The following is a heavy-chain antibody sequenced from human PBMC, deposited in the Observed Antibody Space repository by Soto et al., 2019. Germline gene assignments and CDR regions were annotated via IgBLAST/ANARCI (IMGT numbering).Heavy chain of an antibody. Sequence: EVQLVESGGGLVKPGGSLRLSCAASGFTFSSYSMNWVRQAPGKGLEWVSSISSSSSYIYYADSVKGRFTISRDNAKNSLYLQMNSLRAEDTAVYYCARSGRGVVTATTDYWGQGTLVTVSS. CDR3: ARSGRGVVTATTDY. D-gene: IGHD2-21*02. CDR2: ISSSSSYI. CDR1: GFTFSSYS. V-gene: IGHV3-21*01. J-gene: IGHJ4*02.